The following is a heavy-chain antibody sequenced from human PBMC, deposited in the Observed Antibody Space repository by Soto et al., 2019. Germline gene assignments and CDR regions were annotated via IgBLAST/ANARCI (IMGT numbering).Heavy chain of an antibody. Sequence: EVQLLESGGGLVQPRGSLRLSCAASGFTFSSYAMSWVRQAPGKGLEWVSAISGSGGSTYYADSVKGRFTISRDNSKNTLYLQMNSLRAEDTAVYYCAKYEVRYFAWLLGSSAFDYWGQGTLVTVSS. D-gene: IGHD3-9*01. CDR2: ISGSGGST. V-gene: IGHV3-23*01. CDR3: AKYEVRYFAWLLGSSAFDY. J-gene: IGHJ4*02. CDR1: GFTFSSYA.